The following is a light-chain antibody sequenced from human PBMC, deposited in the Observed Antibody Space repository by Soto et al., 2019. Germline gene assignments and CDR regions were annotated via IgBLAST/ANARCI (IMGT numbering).Light chain of an antibody. CDR2: QDT. CDR3: QAWDSSTAV. V-gene: IGLV3-1*01. J-gene: IGLJ2*01. CDR1: KLGDKY. Sequence: SYELTQPPSVSVSPEQTASITCSGDKLGDKYACWYQQKPGQSPVLVIYQDTKRPSGIPERFSGSNSGNTATLTISGTQAMDEADYYCQAWDSSTAVFGGGTKLTVL.